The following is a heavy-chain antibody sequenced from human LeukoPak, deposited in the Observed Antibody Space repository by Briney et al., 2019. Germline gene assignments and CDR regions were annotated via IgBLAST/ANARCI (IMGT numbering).Heavy chain of an antibody. D-gene: IGHD3-10*01. CDR3: ARSGGSGSYRPQAFDY. CDR1: GFTFDDYA. CDR2: ISWNSGSI. Sequence: GRSLRLSCAASGFTFDDYAMHWVRQAPRKGLEWVSGISWNSGSIGYADSVKGRFTISRDNDKNSLYLQMNSLRAEDTAVCYCARSGGSGSYRPQAFDYWGQGTLVTVSS. V-gene: IGHV3-9*01. J-gene: IGHJ4*02.